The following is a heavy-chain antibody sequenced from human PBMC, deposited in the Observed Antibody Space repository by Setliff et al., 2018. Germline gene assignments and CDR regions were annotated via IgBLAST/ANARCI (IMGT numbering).Heavy chain of an antibody. D-gene: IGHD2-2*01. Sequence: GGSLRLSCAASGFTFNSYWMSWVRQAPGKGLEWVANINVDGSEKDHVDSVKGRFTISRDNAKNSLYLQMNSLRAEDTAVYYCARLGGSSTSGGFYYFYYYMDVWGKGTTVTVSS. CDR1: GFTFNSYW. CDR3: ARLGGSSTSGGFYYFYYYMDV. V-gene: IGHV3-7*01. CDR2: INVDGSEK. J-gene: IGHJ6*03.